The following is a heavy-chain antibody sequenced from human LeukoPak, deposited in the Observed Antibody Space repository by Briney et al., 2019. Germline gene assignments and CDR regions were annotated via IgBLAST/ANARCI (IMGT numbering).Heavy chain of an antibody. D-gene: IGHD1-26*01. CDR2: ISLSGYT. J-gene: IGHJ4*02. CDR3: SRESGPYSPFGH. V-gene: IGHV4-4*02. Sequence: SGTLSLTCGVSGGSITTTNYWSWVRQSPGRGLEWIGEISLSGYTGFNPSLRGRVTMSLDASKNHLSLTLTSVTAADTAIYYCSRESGPYSPFGHWGQGILVTVTT. CDR1: GGSITTTNY.